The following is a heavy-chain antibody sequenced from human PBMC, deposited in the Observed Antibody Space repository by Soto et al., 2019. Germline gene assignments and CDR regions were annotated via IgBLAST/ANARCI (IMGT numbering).Heavy chain of an antibody. CDR1: GYSFSTYW. D-gene: IGHD2-2*02. CDR3: ARRGYCSGTTCYKRFDP. J-gene: IGHJ5*02. CDR2: IYPGDSDT. V-gene: IGHV5-51*01. Sequence: GESLKISCKGSGYSFSTYWLAWGRQMPWKCLEWMGIIYPGDSDTRYSPSFQGQVTISADKSISTAYLQCSSLKASDTAMYYCARRGYCSGTTCYKRFDPWGQGTLVTVSS.